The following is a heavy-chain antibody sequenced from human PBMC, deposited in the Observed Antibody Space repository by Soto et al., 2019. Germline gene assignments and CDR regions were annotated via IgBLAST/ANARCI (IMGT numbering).Heavy chain of an antibody. Sequence: SVKVSCKACGITFSDTGFSWVRQARGQGIEWMGGIIANFGKEDYTQKLQERVKITAEISTSTIYMELSRLRSEDTAVYYCVRSGDFPALSRKHYFNYWG. V-gene: IGHV1-69*06. CDR1: GITFSDTG. D-gene: IGHD2-2*01. CDR3: VRSGDFPALSRKHYFNY. J-gene: IGHJ4*01. CDR2: IIANFGKE.